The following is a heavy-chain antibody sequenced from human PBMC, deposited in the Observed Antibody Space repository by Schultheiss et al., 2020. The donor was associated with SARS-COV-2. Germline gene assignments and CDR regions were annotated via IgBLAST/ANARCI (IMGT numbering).Heavy chain of an antibody. Sequence: SETLSLTCAVSGGSISSSNWWSWVRQPPGKGLEWIGEINHSGSTNYNPSLKSRVTISVDTSKNQFSLKLSSVTAADTAVYYCARAVIAAAGRIGFDYWGQGTLVTVSS. CDR3: ARAVIAAAGRIGFDY. V-gene: IGHV4-4*02. J-gene: IGHJ4*02. D-gene: IGHD6-13*01. CDR1: GGSISSSNW. CDR2: INHSGST.